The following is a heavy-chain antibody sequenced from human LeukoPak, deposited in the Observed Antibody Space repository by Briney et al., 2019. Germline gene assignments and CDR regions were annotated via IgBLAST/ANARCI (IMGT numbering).Heavy chain of an antibody. D-gene: IGHD2-2*01. J-gene: IGHJ4*02. CDR3: ARGGSSTNDY. CDR2: ISSSGSTI. CDR1: GLTFSSYE. V-gene: IGHV3-48*03. Sequence: GGSLRLSCAASGLTFSSYEMNWVRQAPGKGLEWVSYISSSGSTIYYADSVKGRFTISRDNAKNSLNLQMNSLRAEDTAVYYCARGGSSTNDYWGQGTLVTVSS.